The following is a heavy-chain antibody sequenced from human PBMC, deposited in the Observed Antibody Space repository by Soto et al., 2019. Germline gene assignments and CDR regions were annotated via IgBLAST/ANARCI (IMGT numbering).Heavy chain of an antibody. CDR2: ISYDGSNK. CDR1: GFTFSSYG. CDR3: AKSYYDILTGLVYYYGMDV. Sequence: GGSLRLSCAASGFTFSSYGMHWVRQAPGKGLERLAVISYDGSNKYYEDSVKARFTISSDNSKNTLYLQMNSLRAEDTSVYYCAKSYYDILTGLVYYYGMDVWGQGTTVTVSS. J-gene: IGHJ6*02. D-gene: IGHD3-9*01. V-gene: IGHV3-30*18.